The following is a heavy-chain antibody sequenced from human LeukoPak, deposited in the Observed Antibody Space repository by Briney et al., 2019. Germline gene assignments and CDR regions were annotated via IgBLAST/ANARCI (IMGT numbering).Heavy chain of an antibody. V-gene: IGHV3-53*01. CDR1: GFTVSNNY. CDR2: IYVDGST. Sequence: GGSLRLSCAASGFTVSNNYMSWVRQAPGKGLEWVSVIYVDGSTHYADSVKGRFTISRDNAKNSLYLQMNSLRAEDTAVYYCASTNLYGQPEGYWGQGTLVTVSS. D-gene: IGHD2/OR15-2a*01. CDR3: ASTNLYGQPEGY. J-gene: IGHJ4*02.